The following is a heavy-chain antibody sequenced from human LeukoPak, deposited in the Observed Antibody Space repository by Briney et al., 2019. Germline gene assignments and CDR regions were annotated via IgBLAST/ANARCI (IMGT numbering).Heavy chain of an antibody. CDR3: ARDDFWSGYPGPD. Sequence: SETLSLTCAVSGDSISSTTYYWAWIRQPPGKGLEWIGSIPYSGSPYYNPSLKSRVTMSVDTSKNQFSLKLSSVTAADTAVYYCARDDFWSGYPGPDWGQGTLVTVSS. J-gene: IGHJ4*02. D-gene: IGHD3-3*01. CDR1: GDSISSTTYY. CDR2: IPYSGSP. V-gene: IGHV4-39*01.